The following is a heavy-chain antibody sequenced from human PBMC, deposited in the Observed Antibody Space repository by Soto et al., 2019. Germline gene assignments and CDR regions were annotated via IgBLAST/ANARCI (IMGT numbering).Heavy chain of an antibody. V-gene: IGHV3-9*01. CDR3: AKKGFDDYVWGSYRYWYFDL. Sequence: EVQLVESGGGLVQPGRSLRLSCAASGFTFDDYAMHWVRQAPGKGLEWVSGISWNSGSIGYADSVKGRFTISRDNAKNSLYLQMNSLRAEDTALYYCAKKGFDDYVWGSYRYWYFDLWGRGTLVTVSS. CDR2: ISWNSGSI. J-gene: IGHJ2*01. D-gene: IGHD3-16*02. CDR1: GFTFDDYA.